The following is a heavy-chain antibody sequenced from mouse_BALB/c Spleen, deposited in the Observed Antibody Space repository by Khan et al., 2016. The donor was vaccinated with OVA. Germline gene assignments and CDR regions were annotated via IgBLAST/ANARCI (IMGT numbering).Heavy chain of an antibody. Sequence: QMQLEESGAELARPGASVKLSCKASGYTFTDYYINWVKQRTGQGLEWIGEISPGSGDPYYNEKFKGKATLTADKSSTTAYMQLSSLTAESSAVYFCARRNYFGYTLAYWGQGTLVTVSA. J-gene: IGHJ3*01. CDR3: ARRNYFGYTLAY. CDR2: ISPGSGDP. D-gene: IGHD1-2*01. V-gene: IGHV1-77*01. CDR1: GYTFTDYY.